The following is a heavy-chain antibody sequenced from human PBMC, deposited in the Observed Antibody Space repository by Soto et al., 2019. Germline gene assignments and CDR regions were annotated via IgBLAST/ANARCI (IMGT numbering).Heavy chain of an antibody. D-gene: IGHD2-2*01. CDR3: ARFGLGYCSSTSCFYYYYYGMDV. CDR2: IIPIFGTA. V-gene: IGHV1-69*06. J-gene: IGHJ6*02. Sequence: SVKVSCKASGGTFSSYAISWVRQAPGQGLEWMGGIIPIFGTANYAQKFQGRVTITADKSTSTAYMELSSLRSEDTAVYYCARFGLGYCSSTSCFYYYYYGMDVWGQGTTVTV. CDR1: GGTFSSYA.